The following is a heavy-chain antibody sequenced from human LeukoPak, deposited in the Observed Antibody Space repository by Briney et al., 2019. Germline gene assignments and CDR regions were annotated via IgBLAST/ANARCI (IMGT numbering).Heavy chain of an antibody. D-gene: IGHD2-15*01. Sequence: GGSLRLSCAASGFTFSSYGTNWVRQAPGKGLEWVSYISSDSSTIYYADSVKGRFTISRDNAKNSLYLQMNSLRDEDTAVYYCARLWGYCSGGSCYSTPYWGQGTLVTVSS. V-gene: IGHV3-48*02. CDR3: ARLWGYCSGGSCYSTPY. CDR2: ISSDSSTI. J-gene: IGHJ4*02. CDR1: GFTFSSYG.